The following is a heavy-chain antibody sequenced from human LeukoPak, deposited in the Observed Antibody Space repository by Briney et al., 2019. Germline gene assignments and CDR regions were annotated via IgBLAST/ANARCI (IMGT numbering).Heavy chain of an antibody. D-gene: IGHD4-17*01. V-gene: IGHV3-30*03. CDR1: GFTFSSYD. J-gene: IGHJ4*02. Sequence: PGGSLRLSCAASGFTFSSYDMHWVRQAPGKGLEWVAVISYDGSNKYYADSVKGRFTISRDNSKNTLYLQMNSLRAEDTAVYYCARDPNYGDYGYYFDYWGQGTLVTVSS. CDR3: ARDPNYGDYGYYFDY. CDR2: ISYDGSNK.